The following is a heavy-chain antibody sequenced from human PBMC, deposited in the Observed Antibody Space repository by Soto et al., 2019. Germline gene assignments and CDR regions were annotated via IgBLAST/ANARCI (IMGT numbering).Heavy chain of an antibody. CDR2: IYPGDSDT. D-gene: IGHD3-22*01. CDR1: GYSFTSYW. Sequence: GESLKXSCKGSGYSFTSYWIGWVRQMPGKGLEWMGIIYPGDSDTRYSPSFQGQVTISADKSISTAYLQWSSLKASDTAMYYCARHISMCDSSGRPLNAFDVWGQGTMVTVSS. J-gene: IGHJ3*01. CDR3: ARHISMCDSSGRPLNAFDV. V-gene: IGHV5-51*01.